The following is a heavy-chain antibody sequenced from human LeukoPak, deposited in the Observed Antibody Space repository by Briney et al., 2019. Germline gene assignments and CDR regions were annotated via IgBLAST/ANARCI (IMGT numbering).Heavy chain of an antibody. V-gene: IGHV4-59*11. CDR3: ARHRASYFDF. Sequence: SETLSLNCSVSGGSLSSHYWSWIRQPPGKGLEWIGYIYYTGSTDYNPSLKSRVTISVDTSKNQVSLKVNSVTAADTAVYYCARHRASYFDFWRQGTLVTVS. J-gene: IGHJ4*02. CDR1: GGSLSSHY. CDR2: IYYTGST.